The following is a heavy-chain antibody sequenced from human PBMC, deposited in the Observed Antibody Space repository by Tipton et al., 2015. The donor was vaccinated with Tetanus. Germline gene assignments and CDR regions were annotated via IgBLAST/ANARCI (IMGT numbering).Heavy chain of an antibody. CDR3: ARGMAEASNCGGDCYSDY. J-gene: IGHJ4*02. D-gene: IGHD2-21*02. V-gene: IGHV3-7*04. Sequence: SLRLSCAASGFTFSSHWMSWVRQAPGKGLEWVANIKQDGGEKYWVDSVKGRFTISRDNARNSLYLQMNSLRAEDTAVYSCARGMAEASNCGGDCYSDYWGQGTLVTVSS. CDR1: GFTFSSHW. CDR2: IKQDGGEK.